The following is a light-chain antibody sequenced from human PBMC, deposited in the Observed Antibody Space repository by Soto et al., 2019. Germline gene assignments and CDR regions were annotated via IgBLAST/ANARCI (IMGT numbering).Light chain of an antibody. V-gene: IGLV2-14*01. J-gene: IGLJ2*01. CDR3: NSYTSSSTRV. CDR2: AVS. CDR1: SSDVGGYNY. Sequence: QSALTQPASVSGSPGQSITISCTGTSSDVGGYNYVSWYQQHPGKAPKLLIYAVSKWPSGVSNRFSGSKSGNTASLTISGLQAEDEADYYCNSYTSSSTRVFGGGTKLTVL.